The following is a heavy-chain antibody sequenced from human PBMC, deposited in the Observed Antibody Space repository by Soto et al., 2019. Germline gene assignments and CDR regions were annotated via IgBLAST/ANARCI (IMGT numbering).Heavy chain of an antibody. CDR3: ARYYDSSGWFDY. CDR2: IYYSGST. V-gene: IGHV4-31*03. D-gene: IGHD3-22*01. CDR1: GGSIGSGGDY. J-gene: IGHJ4*02. Sequence: SETLSLTCTVSGGSIGSGGDYWSWIRQHPGKGLEWIGYIYYSGSTYYNPPLKSRVTISVDTSKNQFSLKLSSVTAADTAVYYCARYYDSSGWFDYWGQGTLVTVSS.